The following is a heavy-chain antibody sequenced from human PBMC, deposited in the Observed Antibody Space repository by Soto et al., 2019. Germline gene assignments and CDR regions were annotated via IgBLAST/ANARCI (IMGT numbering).Heavy chain of an antibody. D-gene: IGHD3-3*01. J-gene: IGHJ5*02. V-gene: IGHV1-18*01. CDR3: ARVGDFGVVINWFDP. Sequence: ASVKVSCKASGYTFTSYGISWVRQAPGQGLEWMGWISAYNGNTNYAQKLQGRVTMTTDTSTSTAYMELRSLRSDDTAVYYCARVGDFGVVINWFDPWGQGTLVTVSS. CDR1: GYTFTSYG. CDR2: ISAYNGNT.